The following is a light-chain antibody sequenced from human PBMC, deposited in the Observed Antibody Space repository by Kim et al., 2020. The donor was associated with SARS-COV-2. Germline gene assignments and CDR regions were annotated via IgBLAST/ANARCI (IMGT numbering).Light chain of an antibody. Sequence: GQSITISCTGTSSDIGSYDLVSWYQQYPGKAPKLMIYEVSKWPSGVSNRFSGSKSGNAASLTISGLQAEDEADYYCCSYASRSTWVFGGGTQLTVL. CDR3: CSYASRSTWV. J-gene: IGLJ3*02. V-gene: IGLV2-23*02. CDR1: SSDIGSYDL. CDR2: EVS.